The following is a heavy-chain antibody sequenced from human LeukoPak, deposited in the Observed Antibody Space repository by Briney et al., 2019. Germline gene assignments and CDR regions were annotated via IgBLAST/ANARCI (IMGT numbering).Heavy chain of an antibody. CDR1: GGSISSYY. CDR2: IYPSGNT. J-gene: IGHJ6*03. CDR3: ARDWVTMVRGVPLNYMDV. Sequence: SETLSLTCTVSGGSISSYYWNWLRQPAGKGLEWIGRIYPSGNTNYNPSLKSRVTTSVDTSKNQFSLKLSSVTAADTAVYYCARDWVTMVRGVPLNYMDVWGKGTTVTISS. V-gene: IGHV4-4*07. D-gene: IGHD3-10*01.